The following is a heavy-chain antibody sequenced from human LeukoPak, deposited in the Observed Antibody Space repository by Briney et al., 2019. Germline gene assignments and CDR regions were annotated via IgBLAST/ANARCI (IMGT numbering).Heavy chain of an antibody. CDR1: GGSFSGFR. CDR2: INHSGGT. J-gene: IGHJ4*02. D-gene: IGHD5-12*01. V-gene: IGHV4-34*01. Sequence: TSETLSLTCAVSGGSFSGFRWHWIRQPPGKGPEWIGEINHSGGTTYNPSLKSRVTISVDTSKIQFSLNLTSVTAADTAVYYCARDYGNVAIHIFDYWGQGTLVTVSS. CDR3: ARDYGNVAIHIFDY.